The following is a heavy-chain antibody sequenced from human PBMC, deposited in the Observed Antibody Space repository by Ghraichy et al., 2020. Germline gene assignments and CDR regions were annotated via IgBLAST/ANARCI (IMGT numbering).Heavy chain of an antibody. J-gene: IGHJ5*02. Sequence: SETLSLTCTVSGGSISSYYWSWIRQPPGKGLEWIGYIYTSGSTNYNPSLKSRVTISVDTSKNQFSLKLSSVTAADTAVYYCARPVYDILTGSMNVMEYWFDPWGQGTLVTVSS. CDR1: GGSISSYY. D-gene: IGHD3-9*01. V-gene: IGHV4-4*09. CDR3: ARPVYDILTGSMNVMEYWFDP. CDR2: IYTSGST.